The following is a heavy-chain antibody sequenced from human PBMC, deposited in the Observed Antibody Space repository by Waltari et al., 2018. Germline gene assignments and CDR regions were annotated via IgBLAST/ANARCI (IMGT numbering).Heavy chain of an antibody. CDR3: ARDLGIVLDYGMDV. CDR2: IYGGGST. J-gene: IGHJ6*02. Sequence: EVQLVESGGGLIQPGGSLRLSCAASGFTVSSNYMSWVRQAPGKGLEGVSVIYGGGSTHYAEAVKGRFTISRDNSKNTLYLQMNSLRAEDTAVYYCARDLGIVLDYGMDVWGQGTTVTVSS. V-gene: IGHV3-53*01. CDR1: GFTVSSNY. D-gene: IGHD2-8*01.